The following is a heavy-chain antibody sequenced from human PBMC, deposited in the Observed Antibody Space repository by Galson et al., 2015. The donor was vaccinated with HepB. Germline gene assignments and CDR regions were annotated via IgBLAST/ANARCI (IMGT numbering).Heavy chain of an antibody. CDR3: ASSGPSGITGTFDDY. Sequence: SVKVSCKASGGTFSSYTISWVRQAPGQGLEWMGRIIPILGIANYAQKFQGRVTITADKSTSTAYMELSSLRSEDTAVYYCASSGPSGITGTFDDYWGQGTLVTVSS. CDR1: GGTFSSYT. CDR2: IIPILGIA. J-gene: IGHJ4*02. D-gene: IGHD1/OR15-1a*01. V-gene: IGHV1-69*02.